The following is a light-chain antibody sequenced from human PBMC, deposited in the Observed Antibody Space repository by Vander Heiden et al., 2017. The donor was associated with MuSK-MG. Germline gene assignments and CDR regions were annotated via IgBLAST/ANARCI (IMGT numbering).Light chain of an antibody. CDR1: QSVSSN. CDR2: GAS. V-gene: IGKV3-15*01. Sequence: EIVMTQSPATLSVSPGERATLSCRASQSVSSNLAWYQQKPGQAPRLLIYGASTRDTGIPARFRGSGSGTEFTLTISSLQSEDFAVYYCQQYNNWRALTFGGGTKVEIK. J-gene: IGKJ4*01. CDR3: QQYNNWRALT.